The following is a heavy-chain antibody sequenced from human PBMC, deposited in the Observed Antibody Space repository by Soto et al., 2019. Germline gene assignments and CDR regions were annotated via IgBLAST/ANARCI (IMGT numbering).Heavy chain of an antibody. CDR2: ISSSSSYI. D-gene: IGHD3-3*01. V-gene: IGHV3-21*01. Sequence: GGSLRLSCAASGFTFSSYSMNWVRQAPGKGLEWVSSISSSSSYIYYADSVKGRFTISRDNAKNSLYLQMNSLRAEDTAVYYCARDLNYDFWSGYRPKDYGMDVWGQGTTVTVSS. CDR3: ARDLNYDFWSGYRPKDYGMDV. J-gene: IGHJ6*02. CDR1: GFTFSSYS.